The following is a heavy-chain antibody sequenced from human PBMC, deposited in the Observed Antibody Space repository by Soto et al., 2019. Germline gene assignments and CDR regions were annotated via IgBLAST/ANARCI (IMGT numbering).Heavy chain of an antibody. CDR2: ISSSSSYI. D-gene: IGHD6-13*01. CDR3: AREIGSSWQRAGYYFDY. CDR1: GFTFSSYS. Sequence: KSGGSLRLSCAASGFTFSSYSMNWVRQAPGKGLEWVSSISSSSSYIYYADSVKGRFTISRDNAKNSLYLQMNSLRAEDTAVYYCAREIGSSWQRAGYYFDYWGQGTLVTGS. J-gene: IGHJ4*02. V-gene: IGHV3-21*01.